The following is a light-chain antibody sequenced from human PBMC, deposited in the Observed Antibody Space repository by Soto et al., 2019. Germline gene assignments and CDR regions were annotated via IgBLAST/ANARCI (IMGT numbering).Light chain of an antibody. J-gene: IGKJ1*01. CDR3: HQYGSSQGK. CDR1: QRVTSNY. CDR2: GAS. Sequence: ETVLTQSPGTLSLSPGERATLSCRASQRVTSNYLAWYQQKPGQAPRLLIFGASIRDTGIPDRFSGSGSGTDFTLTISRLEPEDFEVYYCHQYGSSQGKFGKGTKVDIX. V-gene: IGKV3-20*01.